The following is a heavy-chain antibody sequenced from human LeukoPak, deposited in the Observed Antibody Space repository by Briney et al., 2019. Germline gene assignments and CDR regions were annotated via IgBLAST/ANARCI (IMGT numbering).Heavy chain of an antibody. CDR2: ISGSGGST. V-gene: IGHV3-23*01. CDR3: AKVRLHYDFAKLLFDY. J-gene: IGHJ4*02. D-gene: IGHD3-22*01. CDR1: GFTFSSYA. Sequence: GGSLRLACAASGFTFSSYAMSWVRQAPGKGLEWVSAISGSGGSTYYADSVKGRFTISRDNSKNTLYPQMNSLRAEDTAVYYCAKVRLHYDFAKLLFDYWGQGTLVTVSS.